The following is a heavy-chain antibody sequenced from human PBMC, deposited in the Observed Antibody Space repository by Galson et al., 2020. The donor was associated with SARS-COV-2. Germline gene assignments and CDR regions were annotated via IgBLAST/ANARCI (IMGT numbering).Heavy chain of an antibody. V-gene: IGHV5-51*01. CDR1: GYSFTSYW. CDR3: ARRAGGVVVVAATPYYYYGMDV. Sequence: GESLKISCKGSGYSFTSYWIGWVRQMPGKGLEWMGIIYPGDSDTRHSPSFQGQVTISADKSISTAYLQWISLKASDTAMYYCARRAGGVVVVAATPYYYYGMDVWGQGTTVTVSS. CDR2: IYPGDSDT. J-gene: IGHJ6*02. D-gene: IGHD2-15*01.